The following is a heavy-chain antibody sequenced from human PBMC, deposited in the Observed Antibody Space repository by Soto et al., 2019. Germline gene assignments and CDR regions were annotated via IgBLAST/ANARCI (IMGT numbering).Heavy chain of an antibody. CDR2: IYYSGST. J-gene: IGHJ1*01. D-gene: IGHD6-13*01. CDR3: VGNGMSADLGIQN. V-gene: IGHV4-39*01. Sequence: ETLSLTCTVSGDSISSRNYYWGWIRLPPGKGLEWIGTIYYSGSTYYKSSLKSRVTISVDPSKNQCSLKLTSVTAADTAVYYCVGNGMSADLGIQNWGQGTPVTVSS. CDR1: GDSISSRNYY.